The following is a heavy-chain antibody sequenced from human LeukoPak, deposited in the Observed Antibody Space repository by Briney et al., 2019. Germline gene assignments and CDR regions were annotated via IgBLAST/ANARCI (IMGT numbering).Heavy chain of an antibody. CDR1: GGSISSGGSY. J-gene: IGHJ3*02. Sequence: SQTLSLTCTVSGGSISSGGSYWSWIRQHPGKGLEWIGYIYYNGGTYYNPSLKSRLTISSETSKNQFSLKLSSVAGADTAVYDCASDLGYCSGGSCWSIWGQGTMVTVS. CDR3: ASDLGYCSGGSCWSI. D-gene: IGHD2-15*01. V-gene: IGHV4-31*03. CDR2: IYYNGGT.